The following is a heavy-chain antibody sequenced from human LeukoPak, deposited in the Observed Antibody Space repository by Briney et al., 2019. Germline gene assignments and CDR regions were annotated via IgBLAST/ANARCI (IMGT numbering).Heavy chain of an antibody. Sequence: PGRSLRLSCAASGFTFGSYAMHWVRQAPGKGLEWVAVISYDGSNKYYADSVKGRFTISRDNSKNTLYLQMNSLRAEDTAVYYCARDSAYSSGWPPGWFDPWGQGTLVTVSS. D-gene: IGHD6-19*01. J-gene: IGHJ5*02. CDR3: ARDSAYSSGWPPGWFDP. CDR2: ISYDGSNK. V-gene: IGHV3-30-3*01. CDR1: GFTFGSYA.